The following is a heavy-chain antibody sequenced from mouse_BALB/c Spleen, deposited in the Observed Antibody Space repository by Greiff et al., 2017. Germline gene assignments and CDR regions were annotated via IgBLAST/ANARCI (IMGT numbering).Heavy chain of an antibody. V-gene: IGHV3-2*02. Sequence: EVKLLESGPGLVKPSQSLSLTCTVTGYSITSDYAWNWIRQFPGNKLEWMGYISYSGSTSYNPSLKSRISITRDTSKNQFFLQLNSVTTEDTATYYCAITTVVGPHYFDYWGQGTTLTVSS. D-gene: IGHD1-1*01. CDR3: AITTVVGPHYFDY. CDR1: GYSITSDYA. J-gene: IGHJ2*01. CDR2: ISYSGST.